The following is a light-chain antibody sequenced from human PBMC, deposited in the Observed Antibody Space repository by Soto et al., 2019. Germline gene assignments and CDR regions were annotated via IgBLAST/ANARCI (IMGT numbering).Light chain of an antibody. CDR3: QQSYSTPWT. J-gene: IGKJ1*01. CDR1: QSICSY. V-gene: IGKV1-39*01. Sequence: DIQMTQSPSSLSASVGDRVTITCRASQSICSYLNWYQQKPGKAPKLLIYAASSLQSGVPSRFSGSASVTDFTLTISSLQPEDFATYYCQQSYSTPWTFGQGTKVEIK. CDR2: AAS.